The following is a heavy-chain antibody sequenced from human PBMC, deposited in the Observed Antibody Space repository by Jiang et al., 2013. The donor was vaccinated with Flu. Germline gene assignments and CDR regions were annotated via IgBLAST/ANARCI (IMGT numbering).Heavy chain of an antibody. D-gene: IGHD5-24*01. J-gene: IGHJ4*02. CDR2: ISYDGSNK. CDR1: KFTFSNYG. Sequence: RLSCAASKFTFSNYGMYWVRQAPGKGLEWVALISYDGSNKYYGDSVKGRFTISRDNSKNTLYLQMDSLRAEDTALYYCAKGLHARYNYPPLSADYWGQGTLVTVSS. CDR3: AKGLHARYNYPPLSADY. V-gene: IGHV3-30*18.